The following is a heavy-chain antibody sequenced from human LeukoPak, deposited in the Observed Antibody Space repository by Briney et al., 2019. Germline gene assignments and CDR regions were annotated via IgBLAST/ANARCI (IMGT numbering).Heavy chain of an antibody. V-gene: IGHV4-38-2*02. CDR2: IYHNGRS. CDR3: ARETGGTVGNFDY. D-gene: IGHD4-11*01. CDR1: GFSISSGYY. J-gene: IGHJ4*02. Sequence: SETLSLTCAVSGFSISSGYYWGWIRQPPGKGLEWIGSIYHNGRSYYNPSLKSRVTISVDTYKNQFSLKRSSVTYADTAVYDCARETGGTVGNFDYWGQGTLVTVSS.